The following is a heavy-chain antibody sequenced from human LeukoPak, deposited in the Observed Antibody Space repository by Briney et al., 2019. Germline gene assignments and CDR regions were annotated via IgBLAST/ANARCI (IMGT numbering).Heavy chain of an antibody. D-gene: IGHD2-21*02. J-gene: IGHJ4*02. CDR3: ARGRYCGGDCYSMAWGY. Sequence: NPSETLSLTCAVYGGSFSGYYWSWIRQPPGKGLEWIGEINHSGSTNYNPSLKSRVTISVDTSKNQFSLKLSSVTAADTAVYYCARGRYCGGDCYSMAWGYWGQGTLVTVSS. CDR1: GGSFSGYY. CDR2: INHSGST. V-gene: IGHV4-34*01.